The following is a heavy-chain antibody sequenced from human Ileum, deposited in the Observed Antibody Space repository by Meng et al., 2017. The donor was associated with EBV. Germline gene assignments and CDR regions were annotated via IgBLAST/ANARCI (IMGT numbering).Heavy chain of an antibody. CDR2: ISTNTGNP. D-gene: IGHD6-13*01. CDR1: GYTFTRNS. CDR3: ARDSGYTRSWSGDY. Sequence: VLVVQSGSGLKKPGASVKVSCNASGYTFTRNSINWVRQAPGQGLEWMGWISTNTGNPTYAQGFAGRFVFSLDTSVSTAYLQISGLKAEDTAIYYCARDSGYTRSWSGDYWGQGTLVTVSS. J-gene: IGHJ4*02. V-gene: IGHV7-4-1*02.